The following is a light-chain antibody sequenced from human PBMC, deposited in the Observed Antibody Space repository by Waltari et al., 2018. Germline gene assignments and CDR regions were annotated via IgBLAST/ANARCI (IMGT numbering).Light chain of an antibody. J-gene: IGKJ1*01. CDR3: LQYNGEPRT. CDR1: QNINTW. V-gene: IGKV1-5*03. Sequence: DIQMTQSPSTLSASVGDRVTITCRASQNINTWLAWHQQKPGKAPKLLIYKASSLESGVPSRFSGSGSGTEYTLTISSLQPDDFATDYCLQYNGEPRTFGQGTKVEVK. CDR2: KAS.